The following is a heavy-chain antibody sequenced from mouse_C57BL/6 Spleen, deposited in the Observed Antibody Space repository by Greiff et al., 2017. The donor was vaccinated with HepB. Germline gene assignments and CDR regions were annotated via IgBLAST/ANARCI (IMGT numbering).Heavy chain of an antibody. CDR3: ARPHRQLRPSWFAY. CDR2: IDPSDSYT. CDR1: GYTFTSYW. D-gene: IGHD3-2*02. Sequence: QVQLQQPGAELVKPGASVKLSCKASGYTFTSYWMQWVKQRPGQGLEWIGEIDPSDSYTNYNQKFKGKATLTVDTSPSTAYMQLSSLTSEDSAVYYCARPHRQLRPSWFAYWGQGTLVTVSA. J-gene: IGHJ3*01. V-gene: IGHV1-50*01.